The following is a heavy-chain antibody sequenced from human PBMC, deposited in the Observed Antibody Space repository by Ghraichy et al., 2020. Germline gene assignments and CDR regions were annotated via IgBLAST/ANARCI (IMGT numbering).Heavy chain of an antibody. J-gene: IGHJ4*02. Sequence: GGSLRLSCAASGFTFSSYGMHWVRQAPGKGLEWVAVIWYDGSNKYYADSVKGRFTISRDNSKNTLYLQMNSLRAEDTAVYYCAKSEMATTLPGYWGQGTLVTVSS. V-gene: IGHV3-33*06. CDR3: AKSEMATTLPGY. CDR2: IWYDGSNK. CDR1: GFTFSSYG. D-gene: IGHD5-24*01.